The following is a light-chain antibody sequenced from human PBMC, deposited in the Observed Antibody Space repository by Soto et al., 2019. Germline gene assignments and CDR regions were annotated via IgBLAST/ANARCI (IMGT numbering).Light chain of an antibody. CDR2: DAS. J-gene: IGKJ5*01. CDR3: QQRRNWPSIT. Sequence: EIVLTQSPSTLSLSPGERATLSCRASQSVSSYLAWYQQKPGQAPRLLIYDASNRATGIPARFSGSGSGTDFTLTISSLEPEDFAVYYCQQRRNWPSITFGHGTRLEIK. V-gene: IGKV3-11*01. CDR1: QSVSSY.